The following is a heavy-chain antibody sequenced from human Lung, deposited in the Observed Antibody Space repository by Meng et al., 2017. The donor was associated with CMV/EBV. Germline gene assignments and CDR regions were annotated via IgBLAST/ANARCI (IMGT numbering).Heavy chain of an antibody. CDR2: IYYSGST. J-gene: IGHJ6*02. CDR3: ARRGSGSYFYGMDV. Sequence: XTXSLXCTVSGGSISSYYWSWIRQPPGKGLEDIGYIYYSGSTSYNPSLKSRVTISVDTSKNQFSLKLSSVTAADTAVYYCARRGSGSYFYGMDVWGQGTXVTVSS. CDR1: GGSISSYY. D-gene: IGHD3-10*01. V-gene: IGHV4-59*01.